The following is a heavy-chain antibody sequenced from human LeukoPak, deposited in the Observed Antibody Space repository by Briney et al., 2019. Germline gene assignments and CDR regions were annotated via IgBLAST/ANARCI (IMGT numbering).Heavy chain of an antibody. D-gene: IGHD2-15*01. CDR2: ISAYNGNT. Sequence: GASVQVSCKASGYTFTSYGISWVRQAPGQGLEWMGWISAYNGNTNYAQKLQGRVTMTTDTSTSTAYMELRSLRSDDTAVYYCARGPGYCGDGSCYSNNWFDPWGQGTLVTVSS. J-gene: IGHJ5*02. CDR1: GYTFTSYG. CDR3: ARGPGYCGDGSCYSNNWFDP. V-gene: IGHV1-18*01.